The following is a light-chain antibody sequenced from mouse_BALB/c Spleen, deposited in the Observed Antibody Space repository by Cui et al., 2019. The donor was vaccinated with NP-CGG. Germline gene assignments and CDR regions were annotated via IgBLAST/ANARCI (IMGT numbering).Light chain of an antibody. V-gene: IGLV1*01. Sequence: QAVVTQESALTTSPGERVTLTCRSSTGAVTTSNYANWVQEKPDHLFTGVIGGTNNRAPGVPARFSGSLIGDKAALTITGAQTEDEAIYFCALWYSNHWVFGGGTKLTVL. J-gene: IGLJ1*01. CDR2: GTN. CDR3: ALWYSNHWV. CDR1: TGAVTTSNY.